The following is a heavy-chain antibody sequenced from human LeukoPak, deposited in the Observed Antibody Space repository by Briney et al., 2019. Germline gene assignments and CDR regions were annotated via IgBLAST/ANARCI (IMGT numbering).Heavy chain of an antibody. Sequence: PSETLSLTCTVSGGSISSSSYYWGWIRQPPWKGLEWIGEINHSGSTNYNPSLKSRVTISVDTSKNQFSLKLSSVTAADTAVYYCARHVRQLYCSSTSCYISWFDPWGQGTLVTVSS. CDR3: ARHVRQLYCSSTSCYISWFDP. D-gene: IGHD2-2*02. CDR2: INHSGST. J-gene: IGHJ5*02. CDR1: GGSISSSSYY. V-gene: IGHV4-39*01.